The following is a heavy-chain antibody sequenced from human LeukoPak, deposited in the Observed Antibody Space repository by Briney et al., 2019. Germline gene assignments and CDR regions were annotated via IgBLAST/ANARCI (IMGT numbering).Heavy chain of an antibody. D-gene: IGHD5-18*01. J-gene: IGHJ4*02. V-gene: IGHV4-34*01. CDR1: GGSFSGYY. CDR3: ARDVRGYSYGPDY. Sequence: SQTLSLTCAVYGGSFSGYYWSWIRQPPGNGLEWIGEINHSGSTNYNPSLKSRVTISVDTSKNQFCLKLSSVTAADTAVYYCARDVRGYSYGPDYWGQGTLVTVSS. CDR2: INHSGST.